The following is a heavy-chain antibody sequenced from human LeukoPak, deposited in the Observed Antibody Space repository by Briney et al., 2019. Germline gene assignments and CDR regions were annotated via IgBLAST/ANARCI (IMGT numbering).Heavy chain of an antibody. V-gene: IGHV3-13*01. CDR3: ARALGYCSSTSCYNWFDP. CDR1: GFTFSSYD. D-gene: IGHD2-2*01. CDR2: IGTAGDT. J-gene: IGHJ5*02. Sequence: GGSLRLSCAASGFTFSSYDMHWVRQATGKGLEWVSAIGTAGDTYYPGSVKGRFTISRENAKNSLYLQMNSLRAEDTAVYYCARALGYCSSTSCYNWFDPWGQGTLVTVSS.